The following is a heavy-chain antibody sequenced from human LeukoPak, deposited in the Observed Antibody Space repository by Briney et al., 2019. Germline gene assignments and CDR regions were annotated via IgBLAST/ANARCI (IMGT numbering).Heavy chain of an antibody. CDR1: GYTFTSYG. J-gene: IGHJ4*02. CDR3: ARDKKFVGWQHGNSVGY. D-gene: IGHD2-15*01. CDR2: INPHKGNT. V-gene: IGHV1-18*01. Sequence: ASVKVSCKASGYTFTSYGISWVRQAPGQGLEWMGWINPHKGNTNYAQKFQDRITMTTDTSTSTASMELRSLRSDDTAVHYCARDKKFVGWQHGNSVGYWGQGTLVTVSS.